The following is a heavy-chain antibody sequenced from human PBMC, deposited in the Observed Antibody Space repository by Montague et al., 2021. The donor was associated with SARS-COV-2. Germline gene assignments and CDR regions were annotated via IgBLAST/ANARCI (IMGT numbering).Heavy chain of an antibody. CDR2: VDYSGNT. CDR3: ARREYSYGWGD. J-gene: IGHJ4*02. Sequence: ETLSLTGTVTGGPISGSSDYWGWIRQSPGKGLEWIASVDYSGNTYYSPSLKSRLTISVDTSKNQFSLKLNSVTAADTALYYCARREYSYGWGDWGQGTLVTVSS. D-gene: IGHD5-18*01. V-gene: IGHV4-39*01. CDR1: GGPISGSSDY.